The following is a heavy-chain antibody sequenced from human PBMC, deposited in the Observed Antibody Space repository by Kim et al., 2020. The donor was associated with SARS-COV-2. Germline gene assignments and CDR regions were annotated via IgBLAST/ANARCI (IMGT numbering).Heavy chain of an antibody. CDR1: GGSISSYY. CDR2: IYYSGST. D-gene: IGHD2-2*02. CDR3: ARDPGYCSSTSCHRGGMDV. V-gene: IGHV4-59*01. Sequence: SETLSLTCTVSGGSISSYYWSWIRQPPGKGLEWIGYIYYSGSTNYNPSLKSRVTISVDTSKNQFSLKLSSVTAADTAVYYCARDPGYCSSTSCHRGGMDVWGQGTTVTVSS. J-gene: IGHJ6*02.